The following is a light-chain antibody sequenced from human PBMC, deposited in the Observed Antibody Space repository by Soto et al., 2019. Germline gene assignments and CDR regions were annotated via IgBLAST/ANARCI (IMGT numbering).Light chain of an antibody. CDR2: KVS. CDR1: QSLVHSDGIAY. J-gene: IGKJ5*01. Sequence: DFVMTQSPLYLAVTFGQPSSSSCRSNQSLVHSDGIAYFSWFQQRKGRSPRXVIYKVSNRDSGVPARFSGSGSGTDFELKISRVEAEDVGVYYCMQGTHWPITFGQGTRLEIK. V-gene: IGKV2-30*02. CDR3: MQGTHWPIT.